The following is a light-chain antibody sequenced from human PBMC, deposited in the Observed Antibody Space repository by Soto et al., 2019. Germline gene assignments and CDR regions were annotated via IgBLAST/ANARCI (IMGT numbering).Light chain of an antibody. CDR2: DAS. V-gene: IGKV1-33*01. CDR1: QDITTY. Sequence: DIPMTQSPSSLSASVGDRVTVTCQASQDITTYLSWYQQKPGKAPKLLISDASNLEIGVPSRFSGRGSGTDFSLTINNLQPEDLATYFCQQYDDLPLTFGGGTKVEVK. CDR3: QQYDDLPLT. J-gene: IGKJ4*01.